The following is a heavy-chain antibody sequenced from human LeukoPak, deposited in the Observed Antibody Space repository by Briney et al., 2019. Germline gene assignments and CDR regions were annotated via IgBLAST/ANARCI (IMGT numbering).Heavy chain of an antibody. Sequence: GGSLRLSCAASGFTFSSYSMNWVRQAPGKGLEWVSSISSSSSYIYYADSVKGRFTISRDDAKNSLYLQMNSLRAEDTAVYYCARDFGGNSPFDYWGQGTLVTVSS. CDR1: GFTFSSYS. D-gene: IGHD4-23*01. CDR3: ARDFGGNSPFDY. CDR2: ISSSSSYI. J-gene: IGHJ4*02. V-gene: IGHV3-21*01.